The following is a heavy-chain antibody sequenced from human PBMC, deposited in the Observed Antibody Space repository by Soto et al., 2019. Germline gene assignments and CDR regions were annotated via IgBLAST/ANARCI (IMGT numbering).Heavy chain of an antibody. V-gene: IGHV3-30*18. Sequence: QVQLVESGGGVVQPGRSLRLSCAASGFTFSSYGMHRVRQAPGKGLEWVAVISYDGSNKYYADSVKGRFTISRDKSKNTGYLQMNSRRAEDTAGYYCGKDPRSPCSSIRCRLVKNYMDVWGKGTTVTVSS. J-gene: IGHJ6*03. D-gene: IGHD2-2*01. CDR2: ISYDGSNK. CDR1: GFTFSSYG. CDR3: GKDPRSPCSSIRCRLVKNYMDV.